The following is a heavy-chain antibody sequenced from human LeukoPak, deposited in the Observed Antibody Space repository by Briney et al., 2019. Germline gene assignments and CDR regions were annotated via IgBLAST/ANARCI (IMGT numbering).Heavy chain of an antibody. CDR1: GGPISSYY. Sequence: SETLSLTCTASGGPISSYYWSWIRQPPGKGLEWIVYIYYSGSTNYNPSLKSRVTISVDTSKNQFSLKLSSVTAADTAVYYCAREGTDTAMADWGQGTLVTVSS. CDR2: IYYSGST. D-gene: IGHD5-18*01. CDR3: AREGTDTAMAD. V-gene: IGHV4-59*01. J-gene: IGHJ4*02.